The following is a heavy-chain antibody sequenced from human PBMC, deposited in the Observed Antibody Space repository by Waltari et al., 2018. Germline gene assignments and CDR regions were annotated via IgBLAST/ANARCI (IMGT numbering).Heavy chain of an antibody. J-gene: IGHJ4*02. V-gene: IGHV3-48*03. D-gene: IGHD3-3*01. CDR3: ARGGTDFWTGGEDRYYFEH. CDR2: ISSSGGTI. Sequence: EVQSVESGGGWVQPGGSVRLSGAAYGFILVSYEVHWVRQAPGKGLEWVSYISSSGGTIYYEDSVKGRFTISRDDAKNSLSLQMNSLRGEDTAVYYCARGGTDFWTGGEDRYYFEHWGQGALVTVSS. CDR1: GFILVSYE.